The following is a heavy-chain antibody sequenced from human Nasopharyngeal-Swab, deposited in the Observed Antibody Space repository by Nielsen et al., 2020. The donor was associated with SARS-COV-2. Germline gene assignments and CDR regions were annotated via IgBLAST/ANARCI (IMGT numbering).Heavy chain of an antibody. Sequence: WVRQAPGQGLEWVGAINSRSGSTRYAQAFQGRVTMTTDTSTTTVFMELNSLRSENTAVYYCARGPERGGGTLDYWGQGTLVTVSS. CDR3: ARGPERGGGTLDY. CDR2: INSRSGST. V-gene: IGHV1-46*01. J-gene: IGHJ4*02. D-gene: IGHD1-14*01.